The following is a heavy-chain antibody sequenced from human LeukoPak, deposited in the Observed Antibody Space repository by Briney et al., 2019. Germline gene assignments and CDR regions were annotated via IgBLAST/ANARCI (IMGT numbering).Heavy chain of an antibody. J-gene: IGHJ4*02. V-gene: IGHV3-23*01. CDR3: AKAKGLYDSSGEDS. CDR2: ISGSGGST. CDR1: GFTFSSYA. Sequence: PGGSLRLSCAASGFTFSSYAVSWVRQAPGKGLEWVSAISGSGGSTHYADSVKGRFTISRDNSKNTLYLQMNSLRAEDTAVYYCAKAKGLYDSSGEDSWGQGTLVTVSS. D-gene: IGHD3-22*01.